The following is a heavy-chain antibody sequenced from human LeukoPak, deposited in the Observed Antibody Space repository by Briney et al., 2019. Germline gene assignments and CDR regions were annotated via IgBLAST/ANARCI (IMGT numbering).Heavy chain of an antibody. CDR3: ATWGVRQTGFWSGYTGY. V-gene: IGHV1-24*01. J-gene: IGHJ4*02. CDR1: GYTLTELS. CDR2: FDPEDGET. D-gene: IGHD3-3*01. Sequence: ASVKVSCKVSGYTLTELSMHWVRQAPGKGLEWMGGFDPEDGETIYAQKFQGRVTVTEDTSTDTAYMELSSLRSEDTAVYYCATWGVRQTGFWSGYTGYWGQGTLVTVSS.